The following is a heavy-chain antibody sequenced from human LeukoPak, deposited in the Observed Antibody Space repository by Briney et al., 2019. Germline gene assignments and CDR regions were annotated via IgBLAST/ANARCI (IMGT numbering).Heavy chain of an antibody. J-gene: IGHJ4*02. CDR2: INPNSGGT. D-gene: IGHD6-19*01. CDR3: ARVTGYSSGWYLDY. Sequence: GASVKVSCKASGYTFTGYYMHWVRQAPGQGLEWMGWINPNSGGTNYAQKFQGRVTMTRDTSISTAYMELSRLRSDDTAVYYCARVTGYSSGWYLDYWGQGTLVTVSS. CDR1: GYTFTGYY. V-gene: IGHV1-2*02.